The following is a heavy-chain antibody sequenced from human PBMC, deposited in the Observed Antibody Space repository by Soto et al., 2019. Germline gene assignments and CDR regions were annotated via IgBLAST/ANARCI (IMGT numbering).Heavy chain of an antibody. CDR3: ARGLVVVYCSSTSCYNEDPHLFDP. V-gene: IGHV3-23*01. Sequence: HPGGSLRLSCAASGFTFSSYAMSWVRQAPGKGLEWVSAISGSGGSTYYADSVKGRFTISRDNAKNSLYLQMNSLRAEDTAVYYCARGLVVVYCSSTSCYNEDPHLFDPWGQGTLVTVSS. CDR2: ISGSGGST. D-gene: IGHD2-2*02. J-gene: IGHJ5*02. CDR1: GFTFSSYA.